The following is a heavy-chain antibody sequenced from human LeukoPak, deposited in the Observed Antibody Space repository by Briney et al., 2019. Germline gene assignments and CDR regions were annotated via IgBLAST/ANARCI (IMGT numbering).Heavy chain of an antibody. CDR3: ARDSGLTTVTTYWDH. D-gene: IGHD4-17*01. CDR1: GFTFITYW. Sequence: GGSLRLSCAASGFTFITYWMTWVRQAPGKGLEWVANIKEDGSEKYYVDSVKGRFTISRDNDKNSLFLQMNSLRAEDTAVYYFARDSGLTTVTTYWDHWGQGALVTVSS. J-gene: IGHJ4*02. CDR2: IKEDGSEK. V-gene: IGHV3-7*05.